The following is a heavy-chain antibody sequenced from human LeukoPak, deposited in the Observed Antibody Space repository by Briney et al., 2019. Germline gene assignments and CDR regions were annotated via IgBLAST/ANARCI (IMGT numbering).Heavy chain of an antibody. CDR2: TYYRSKWYN. Sequence: SQTLSLTCAISGDSVSSNSAAWNWIRQSPSRGLEWLGRTYYRSKWYNDYAVSVKSRITINPDTSKNQFSLQLNSVTPEDTAVYYCARGDLWFGESDYYYYMDVWGKGTTVTVSS. CDR1: GDSVSSNSAA. V-gene: IGHV6-1*01. J-gene: IGHJ6*03. D-gene: IGHD3-10*01. CDR3: ARGDLWFGESDYYYYMDV.